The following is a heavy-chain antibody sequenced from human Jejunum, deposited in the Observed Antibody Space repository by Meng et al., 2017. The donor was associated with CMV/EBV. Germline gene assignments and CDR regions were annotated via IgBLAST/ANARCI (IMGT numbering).Heavy chain of an antibody. Sequence: LQEWGPGLVSPSQTWTLPCSAAGASISSGDFCWSWLRQPPGKGLEYIGYIDNRGSTYYNPSLKSRVTMSMDTSKNQFSLKLTSVTAADTAVYYCARGYSSGWNYFHYWGQGTLVTVSS. CDR2: IDNRGST. J-gene: IGHJ4*02. D-gene: IGHD6-19*01. CDR1: GASISSGDFC. V-gene: IGHV4-30-4*01. CDR3: ARGYSSGWNYFHY.